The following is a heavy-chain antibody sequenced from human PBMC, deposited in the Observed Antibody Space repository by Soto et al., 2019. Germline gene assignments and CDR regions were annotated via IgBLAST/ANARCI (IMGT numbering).Heavy chain of an antibody. D-gene: IGHD3-10*01. CDR2: IGTAGDT. V-gene: IGHV3-13*01. J-gene: IGHJ6*02. CDR3: ARFRGLNGMDV. Sequence: PGGSLRLSCAASGFTFSSYDMHWVRQATGKGLEWVSAIGTAGDTYYPGSVKGRFTISRENAKNSLYLQMNSLRAGDTAVYYCARFRGLNGMDVWGQGTTVTVSS. CDR1: GFTFSSYD.